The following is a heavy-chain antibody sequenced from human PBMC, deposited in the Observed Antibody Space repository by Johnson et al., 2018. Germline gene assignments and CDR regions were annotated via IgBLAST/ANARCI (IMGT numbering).Heavy chain of an antibody. V-gene: IGHV4-59*01. CDR2: IHYSGST. CDR1: TGSINSYY. J-gene: IGHJ4*02. D-gene: IGHD2-15*01. Sequence: QVQLQESGPGLVKPSETLSLTCSVSTGSINSYYWTWIRQPPGKGLEWIGNIHYSGSTKSNPSLKSLVTMSGDTSKKQISLRLTSVHAADHAVYYCVGFCSGGTCPDYWGQGTLVTVSS. CDR3: VGFCSGGTCPDY.